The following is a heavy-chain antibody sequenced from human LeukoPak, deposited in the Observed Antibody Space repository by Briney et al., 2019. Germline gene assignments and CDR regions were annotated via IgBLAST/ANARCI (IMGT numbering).Heavy chain of an antibody. CDR1: GFTFSSHY. Sequence: GGSLRLSCAASGFTFSSHYMSWVRQAPGKGLEWVAHINQDGSEEHYMDSVKARFTISRDNAKNSLSLQMNSLRAEDTAVYYCVRDGGVSGYDLIDYWGQETLVTVSS. J-gene: IGHJ4*02. CDR2: INQDGSEE. CDR3: VRDGGVSGYDLIDY. V-gene: IGHV3-7*01. D-gene: IGHD5-12*01.